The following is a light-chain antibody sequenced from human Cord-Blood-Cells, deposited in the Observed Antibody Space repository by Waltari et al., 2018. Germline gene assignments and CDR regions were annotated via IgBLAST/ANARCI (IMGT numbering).Light chain of an antibody. CDR2: GAS. CDR1: QSVSSSY. Sequence: EIVLTQSPGTLSLSPGERATLSCRASQSVSSSYLAWYQQKPGQAPRLLIDGASSRATGIPDRFSGSGSGTDFTLTISRLEPEDFAVYYCQQYGSPRGYTFGQGTKLEIK. V-gene: IGKV3-20*01. CDR3: QQYGSPRGYT. J-gene: IGKJ2*01.